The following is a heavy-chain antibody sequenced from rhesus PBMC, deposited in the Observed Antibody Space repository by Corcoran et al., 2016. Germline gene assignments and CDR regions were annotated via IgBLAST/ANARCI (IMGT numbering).Heavy chain of an antibody. CDR3: ARSGEGGGYNSLDV. CDR2: IYWNEDK. CDR1: GFSLSTRGMG. J-gene: IGHJ5-2*02. V-gene: IGHV2-1*01. Sequence: QVTLKESGPALVKPTQTLPLTCTISGFSLSTRGMGVGWIRQPSRQTLEWLAHIYWNEDKYYRTSLKSRLTISKDTSKNQVVLTMTNMDPVDTATYYCARSGEGGGYNSLDVWGRGVLVTVSS. D-gene: IGHD2-21*01.